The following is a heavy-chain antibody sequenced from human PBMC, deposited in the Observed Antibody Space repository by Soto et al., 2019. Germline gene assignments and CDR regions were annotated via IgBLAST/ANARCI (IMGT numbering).Heavy chain of an antibody. CDR2: IYWDDDK. CDR1: GFSFSTGGVG. D-gene: IGHD6-6*01. Sequence: QITLKESGPTLVIPTQTLTLTCTFSGFSFSTGGVGVDWARQPPGKTLEWLALIYWDDDKRYSPYLKSRLTITKDTSKNQVVLTMTNVDPVDTATYYCAHSLVDIGAFDMWGQGTVVTVSS. J-gene: IGHJ3*02. V-gene: IGHV2-5*02. CDR3: AHSLVDIGAFDM.